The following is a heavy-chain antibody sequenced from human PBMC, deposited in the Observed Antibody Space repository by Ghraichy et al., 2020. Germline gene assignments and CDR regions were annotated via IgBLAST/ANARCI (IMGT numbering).Heavy chain of an antibody. CDR1: GGSISSGGYY. V-gene: IGHV4-31*03. Sequence: SQTLSLTCTVSGGSISSGGYYWSWIRQHPGKGLEWIGYIYYSGSTYYNPSLKSRVTISVDTSKNQFSLKLSSVTAADTAVYYCARGGEDGLDYWGQGTLVTVSS. J-gene: IGHJ4*02. D-gene: IGHD3-10*01. CDR3: ARGGEDGLDY. CDR2: IYYSGST.